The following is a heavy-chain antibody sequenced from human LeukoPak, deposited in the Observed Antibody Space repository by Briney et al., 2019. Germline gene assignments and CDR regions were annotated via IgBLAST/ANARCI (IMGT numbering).Heavy chain of an antibody. CDR1: GFTFSSYS. CDR3: TGNYYGSGSYADFDY. CDR2: ISSTSTYI. D-gene: IGHD3-10*01. V-gene: IGHV3-21*01. Sequence: KTGGSLRLSCAASGFTFSSYSMNWVRQAPGKGLVWVSSISSTSTYIYYADSLKGRFTISRDNAKNSLYLQMNSLRAEDTAVYYCTGNYYGSGSYADFDYWGQGTLVTVSS. J-gene: IGHJ4*02.